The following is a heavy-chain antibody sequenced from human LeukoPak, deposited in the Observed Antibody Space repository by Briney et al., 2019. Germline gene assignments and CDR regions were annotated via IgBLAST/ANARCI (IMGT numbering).Heavy chain of an antibody. J-gene: IGHJ4*02. CDR3: ARSYYDFWSGYSEFDY. CDR2: INPNSGGT. V-gene: IGHV1-2*02. CDR1: GYTFTGYY. Sequence: ASVKVSCKASGYTFTGYYMHWVRQAPGQGLEWMGWINPNSGGTNYAQKFQGRVTMTRDTSISTAYMELRSLRSDDTAVYYCARSYYDFWSGYSEFDYWGQGTLVTVSS. D-gene: IGHD3-3*01.